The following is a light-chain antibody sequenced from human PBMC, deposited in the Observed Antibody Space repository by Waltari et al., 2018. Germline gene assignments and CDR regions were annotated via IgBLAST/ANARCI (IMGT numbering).Light chain of an antibody. CDR2: RSN. Sequence: QASLTQPPSVSQGQGETATLTCTWRSPNIATLVPAWLQHHQGHPPKLLSDRSNSRPSGVSERFSASRSGDTASLTITGLQAEDEADYYCTAWDRRLSVWVFGGGTKLTVL. V-gene: IGLV10-54*04. CDR1: SPNIATLV. CDR3: TAWDRRLSVWV. J-gene: IGLJ3*02.